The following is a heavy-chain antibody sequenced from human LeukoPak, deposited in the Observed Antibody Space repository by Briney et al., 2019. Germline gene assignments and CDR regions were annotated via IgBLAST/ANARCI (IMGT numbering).Heavy chain of an antibody. J-gene: IGHJ4*02. CDR3: ARDRYCSGGSCRLEAFDY. CDR2: ITPILGIA. V-gene: IGHV1-69*04. CDR1: GGTFSSYT. Sequence: SSVKVSCKASGGTFSSYTISWVRQAPGQGLEWMGRITPILGIANYAQKFQGRVTITADKSTSTAYMELSSLRSEDTAVYYCARDRYCSGGSCRLEAFDYWGQGTLVTVSS. D-gene: IGHD2-15*01.